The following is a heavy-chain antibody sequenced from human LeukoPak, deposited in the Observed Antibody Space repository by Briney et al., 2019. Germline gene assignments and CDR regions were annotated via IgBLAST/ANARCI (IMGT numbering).Heavy chain of an antibody. J-gene: IGHJ4*02. V-gene: IGHV3-23*01. CDR1: GFTFSSYA. CDR2: ISGSGGST. CDR3: AVPRVLTGYHTLPFDY. D-gene: IGHD3-9*01. Sequence: GGSLRLSCAASGFTFSSYAMSWVRQAPGKGLEWVSAISGSGGSTYYADSVKGRFTISRDNSKNTLYLQMNSLRAEDTAVYYCAVPRVLTGYHTLPFDYWGQGTLVTVSS.